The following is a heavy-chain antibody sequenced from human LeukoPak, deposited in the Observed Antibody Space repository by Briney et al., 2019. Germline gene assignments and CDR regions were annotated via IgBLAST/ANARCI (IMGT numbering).Heavy chain of an antibody. J-gene: IGHJ6*03. Sequence: SETLSLTCTVSGGSISSYYWSWIRQLAGKGLEWIGRIYTSGSTNYNPSLKSRVTMSVDTSKNQFSLKLSSVTAADTAVYYCARGYMKSSGYYRYPYYYYYMDVWGKGTTVTVSS. CDR2: IYTSGST. CDR3: ARGYMKSSGYYRYPYYYYYMDV. CDR1: GGSISSYY. D-gene: IGHD3-22*01. V-gene: IGHV4-4*07.